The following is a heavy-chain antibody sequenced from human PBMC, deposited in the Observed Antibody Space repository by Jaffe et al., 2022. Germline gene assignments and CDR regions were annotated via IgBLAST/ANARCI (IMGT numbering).Heavy chain of an antibody. Sequence: EVQLVESGGGLVQPGRSLRLSCTASGFTFGDYAMSWVRQAPGKGLEWVGFIRSKAYGGTTEYAASVKGRFTISRDDSKSIAYLQMNSLKTEDTAVYYCTRDRADYWGQGTLVTVSS. CDR2: IRSKAYGGTT. CDR1: GFTFGDYA. J-gene: IGHJ4*02. V-gene: IGHV3-49*04. CDR3: TRDRADY.